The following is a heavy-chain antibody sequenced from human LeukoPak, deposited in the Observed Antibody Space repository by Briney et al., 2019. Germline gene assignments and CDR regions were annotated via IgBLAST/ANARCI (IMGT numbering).Heavy chain of an antibody. J-gene: IGHJ3*02. D-gene: IGHD3-16*01. Sequence: SVEVSCKASGGTFSSYAISWVRQAPGQGLEWMGGIIPIFGTANYAQKFQGRVTITADESTSTAYMELSSLRSEDTAVYYCARVLGSTTDAFDIWGQGTMVTVSS. CDR2: IIPIFGTA. CDR1: GGTFSSYA. V-gene: IGHV1-69*13. CDR3: ARVLGSTTDAFDI.